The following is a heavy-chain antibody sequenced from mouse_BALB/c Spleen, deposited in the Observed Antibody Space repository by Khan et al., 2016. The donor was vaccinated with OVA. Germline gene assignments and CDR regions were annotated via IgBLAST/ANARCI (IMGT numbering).Heavy chain of an antibody. Sequence: VQLQQSGTVLARPGASVKMSCKASGYSFTSYWIHWVKQRPGQGLEWIGAIYPGNSDTRYNQKFKGKAKLTAVTSASTAYMELSSLTNEDSAVYYCTRSYDSYDCDYWGQGTTLTVSS. J-gene: IGHJ2*01. CDR3: TRSYDSYDCDY. V-gene: IGHV1-5*01. CDR1: GYSFTSYW. D-gene: IGHD2-4*01. CDR2: IYPGNSDT.